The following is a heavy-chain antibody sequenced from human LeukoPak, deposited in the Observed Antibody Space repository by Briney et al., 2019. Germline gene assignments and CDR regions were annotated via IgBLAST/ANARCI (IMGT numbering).Heavy chain of an antibody. CDR2: ISDQT. D-gene: IGHD3-10*01. CDR1: GFTFSIYA. CDR3: ARGPQFSGPGWFDP. J-gene: IGHJ5*02. V-gene: IGHV3-23*01. Sequence: PGGSLRLSCVVSGFTFSIYAMAWVRQAPGKGLEWVSGISDQTYYTDSVKGRFTISRDNTKDSLYLQMNSLRAEDTAIYYCARGPQFSGPGWFDPWGQGTLVTVSS.